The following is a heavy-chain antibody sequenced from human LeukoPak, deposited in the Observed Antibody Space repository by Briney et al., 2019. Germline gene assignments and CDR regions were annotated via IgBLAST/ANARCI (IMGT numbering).Heavy chain of an antibody. CDR3: AREGLLWFGELI. CDR2: INHSGST. CDR1: GFTFSSYE. D-gene: IGHD3-10*01. J-gene: IGHJ4*02. Sequence: PGGSLRLSCAASGFTFSSYELNWVRQPPGKGLEWIGEINHSGSTNYNPSLKSRVTISVDTSKNQFSLKLSSVTAADTAVYYCAREGLLWFGELIWGQGTLVTVSS. V-gene: IGHV4-34*01.